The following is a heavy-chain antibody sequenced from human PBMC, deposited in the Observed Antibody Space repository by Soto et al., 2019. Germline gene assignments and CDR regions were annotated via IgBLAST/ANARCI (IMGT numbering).Heavy chain of an antibody. CDR1: GFTFSSYA. CDR3: AKETRKGHIVVVPAAT. J-gene: IGHJ4*02. Sequence: GGSLRLSCAASGFTFSSYAMSWVRQAPGKGLEWVSAISGSGGSTYYADSVKGRFTISRDNSKNRLYLQMNSLRAEDTAVYYCAKETRKGHIVVVPAATRGQGTLVTVSS. D-gene: IGHD2-2*01. CDR2: ISGSGGST. V-gene: IGHV3-23*01.